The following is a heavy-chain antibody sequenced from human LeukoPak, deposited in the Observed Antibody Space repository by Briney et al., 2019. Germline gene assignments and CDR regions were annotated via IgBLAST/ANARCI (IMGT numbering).Heavy chain of an antibody. D-gene: IGHD6-19*01. CDR2: IYYSGST. Sequence: SERVVQICTISGGSISSDSWSWSRQPPGKGLEWIGYIYYSGSTNYNPSVPNPLPLKLESSKNQFSLKLSSVTAADTAVYYCARLIYSSGWEGHWYFDYWG. J-gene: IGHJ4*01. V-gene: IGHV4-59*08. CDR3: ARLIYSSGWEGHWYFDY. CDR1: GGSISSDS.